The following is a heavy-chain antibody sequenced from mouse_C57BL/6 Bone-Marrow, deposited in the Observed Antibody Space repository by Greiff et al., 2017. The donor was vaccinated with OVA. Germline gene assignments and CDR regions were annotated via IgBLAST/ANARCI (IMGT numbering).Heavy chain of an antibody. CDR1: GYTFTSYW. CDR3: ASYYGNFDWYFDV. Sequence: QVQLQQSGAELAKPGASVKLSCKASGYTFTSYWMHWVKQRPGQGLEWIGYINPSSGYTKYNQKFKDKATLTADKSSSTAYMQLSSLTYEDSAVYYCASYYGNFDWYFDVRGTGTTVTVSS. CDR2: INPSSGYT. D-gene: IGHD2-1*01. J-gene: IGHJ1*03. V-gene: IGHV1-7*01.